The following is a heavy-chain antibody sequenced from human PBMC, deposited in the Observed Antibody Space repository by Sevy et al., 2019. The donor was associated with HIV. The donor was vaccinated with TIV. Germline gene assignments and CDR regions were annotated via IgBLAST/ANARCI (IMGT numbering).Heavy chain of an antibody. CDR2: IIPIFGTA. J-gene: IGHJ4*02. CDR1: GGTFSSYA. V-gene: IGHV1-69*13. Sequence: ASVKVSCKASGGTFSSYAISWVRQAPGQGLEWMGGIIPIFGTANYAQKFQGRVTITADESTSTAYMELSSLRSEDTVVYYCAREGGYYDSSGYYYVGSNFDYWGQGTLVTVSS. D-gene: IGHD3-22*01. CDR3: AREGGYYDSSGYYYVGSNFDY.